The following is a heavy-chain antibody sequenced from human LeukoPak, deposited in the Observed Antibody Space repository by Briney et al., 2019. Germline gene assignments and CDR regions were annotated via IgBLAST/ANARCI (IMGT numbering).Heavy chain of an antibody. V-gene: IGHV4-59*01. CDR3: ARDRVPAADY. D-gene: IGHD2-2*01. Sequence: PSETLSLTCTLSGGSIGYYYWSWIRQPPGKGLEWIGYIYYSGSINYNPSLKSRVTISIDTSKNQFSLKLTSVTAEDTAVYYCARDRVPAADYWGRGTLVTVSS. CDR1: GGSIGYYY. J-gene: IGHJ4*02. CDR2: IYYSGSI.